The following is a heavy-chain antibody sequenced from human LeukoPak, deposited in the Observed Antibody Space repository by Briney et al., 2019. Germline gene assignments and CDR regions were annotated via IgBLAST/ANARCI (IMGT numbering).Heavy chain of an antibody. J-gene: IGHJ5*02. CDR3: ARDVGITVADSFDP. D-gene: IGHD6-13*01. V-gene: IGHV1-18*01. CDR2: IHIYRGNT. Sequence: ASVKVSCKAFGYTFTSYGISWVRQAPGQGLEWMGWIHIYRGNTNYAQKFQGRVTMTTDTSTSTVYMEVRGLRSDDTAMYYCARDVGITVADSFDPWGQGTLVTVSS. CDR1: GYTFTSYG.